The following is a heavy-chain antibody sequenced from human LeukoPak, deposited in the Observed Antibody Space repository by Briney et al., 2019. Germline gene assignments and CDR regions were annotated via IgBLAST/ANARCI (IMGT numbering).Heavy chain of an antibody. J-gene: IGHJ6*02. CDR2: INAGNGNT. V-gene: IGHV1-3*01. CDR3: AREDGYSSRSYGMDV. D-gene: IGHD6-13*01. Sequence: ASVKVSCKASGYTFTSYAMHWVRQAPGQRLEGMGWINAGNGNTKYSQKFQGRVTITRDTSASTAYMELSSLRSEDTAVYYCAREDGYSSRSYGMDVWGQGTTVTVSS. CDR1: GYTFTSYA.